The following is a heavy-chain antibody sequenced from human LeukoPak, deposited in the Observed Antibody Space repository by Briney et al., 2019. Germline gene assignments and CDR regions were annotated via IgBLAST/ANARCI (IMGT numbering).Heavy chain of an antibody. J-gene: IGHJ4*02. V-gene: IGHV3-30*18. D-gene: IGHD3-9*01. CDR1: GLTFSSYG. CDR3: AKSYDILTGYTGVDY. CDR2: ISYDGRIT. Sequence: GRSLRLSCAASGLTFSSYGMHWVRQAPGKGLEWVAVISYDGRITYYADSVKGRFTISRDNSKNTQYLQMNSLRAEDTAVYYCAKSYDILTGYTGVDYWGQGTLVTVSS.